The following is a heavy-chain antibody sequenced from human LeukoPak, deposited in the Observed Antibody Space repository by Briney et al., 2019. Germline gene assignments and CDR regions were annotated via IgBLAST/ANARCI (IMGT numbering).Heavy chain of an antibody. D-gene: IGHD2-2*01. CDR3: ATATSTVHFYFDS. V-gene: IGHV4-59*01. CDR1: GGSISPYY. CDR2: IYYSGST. J-gene: IGHJ4*02. Sequence: SETLSLTCTVSGGSISPYYWSWIRQPPGKRLEWIGFIYYSGSTNYNPSLESRVTMSVDTSKNQSSLKVNSVTAADTAVYYCATATSTVHFYFDSWGQGTLVTVST.